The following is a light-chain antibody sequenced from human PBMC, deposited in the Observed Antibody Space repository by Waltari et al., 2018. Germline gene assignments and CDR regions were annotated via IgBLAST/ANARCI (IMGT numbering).Light chain of an antibody. J-gene: IGLJ2*01. Sequence: QSALTQPASVSGSPGQSITISCTETSSDVGVHNHVSRYQHHPDEAPKLIIYDVTNRPSGVSYRFSGSKSGNTASLTISGLQAEDEADYYCSSYITSSTYMVFGGGTKLTVL. CDR1: SSDVGVHNH. CDR3: SSYITSSTYMV. V-gene: IGLV2-14*03. CDR2: DVT.